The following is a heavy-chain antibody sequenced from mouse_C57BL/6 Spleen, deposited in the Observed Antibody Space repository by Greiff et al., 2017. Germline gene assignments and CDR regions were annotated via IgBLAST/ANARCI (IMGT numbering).Heavy chain of an antibody. J-gene: IGHJ3*01. V-gene: IGHV1-26*01. CDR2: INPNNGGT. CDR1: GYTFTDYY. D-gene: IGHD1-1*01. Sequence: EVQLQQSGPELVKPGASVKISCKASGYTFTDYYMNWVKQSHGKSLEWIGDINPNNGGTSYNQKFKGKATLTVDKSSSTAYMELRSLTSEDSAVYYGARRGIYYYGSWLAYWGQGTLVTVSA. CDR3: ARRGIYYYGSWLAY.